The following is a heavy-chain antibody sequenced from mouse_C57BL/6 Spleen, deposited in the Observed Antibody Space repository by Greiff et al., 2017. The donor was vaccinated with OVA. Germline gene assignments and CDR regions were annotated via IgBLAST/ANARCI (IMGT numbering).Heavy chain of an antibody. CDR2: IHPNSGST. V-gene: IGHV1-64*01. Sequence: QVQLQQSGAELVKPGASVKLSCKASGYTFTSYWMHWVKQRPGQGLEWIGMIHPNSGSTNYNEKFKSKATLTVDKSSSTAYMQHSSLTSEDSAVYYCARCHYDGYYWFDYWGQGTTLTVSS. D-gene: IGHD2-3*01. CDR3: ARCHYDGYYWFDY. CDR1: GYTFTSYW. J-gene: IGHJ2*01.